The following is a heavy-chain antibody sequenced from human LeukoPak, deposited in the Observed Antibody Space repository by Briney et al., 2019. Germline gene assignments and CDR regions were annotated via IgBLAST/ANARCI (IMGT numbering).Heavy chain of an antibody. CDR3: ARDPYSGHYGNDYYYYMDV. V-gene: IGHV3-21*01. D-gene: IGHD5-12*01. CDR1: GFTFSSYS. J-gene: IGHJ6*03. Sequence: KPGGSLRLSCAASGFTFSSYSMNWVRQAPGKRLEWVSSITSSSSYAFYADSVKGRFTISRDNAKSSLYLQMNNLRAEDTAVYYCARDPYSGHYGNDYYYYMDVWGKGTTVTISS. CDR2: ITSSSSYA.